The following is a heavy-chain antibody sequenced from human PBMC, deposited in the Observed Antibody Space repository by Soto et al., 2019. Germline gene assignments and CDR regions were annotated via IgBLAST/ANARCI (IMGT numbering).Heavy chain of an antibody. CDR2: ISAYNGNT. CDR1: GYSFTSYG. CDR3: ARMIVVVTQSQVDP. Sequence: ASVQVACKASGYSFTSYGINWVRQAPGQGLEWMGWISAYNGNTNYAQKLQGRATMTTDTSTSTAYMELRSLRSDDTAVYYCARMIVVVTQSQVDPWGQGTLVTVSS. V-gene: IGHV1-18*01. J-gene: IGHJ5*02. D-gene: IGHD3-22*01.